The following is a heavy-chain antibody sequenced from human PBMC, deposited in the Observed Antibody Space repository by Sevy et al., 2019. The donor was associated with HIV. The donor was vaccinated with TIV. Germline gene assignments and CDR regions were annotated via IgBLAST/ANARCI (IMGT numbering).Heavy chain of an antibody. CDR1: GGPVSSGGHY. J-gene: IGHJ6*02. Sequence: SETLSLTCTVSGGPVSSGGHYWGWVRQPPGKGLEWIGYIHYSGNTNYNPSLKSRVTRSVDTSKEQFSLKLSSVTAADTAVYYCARVRIFAVGFNGMDVWGQGTTVTVSS. D-gene: IGHD3-3*01. CDR3: ARVRIFAVGFNGMDV. V-gene: IGHV4-61*08. CDR2: IHYSGNT.